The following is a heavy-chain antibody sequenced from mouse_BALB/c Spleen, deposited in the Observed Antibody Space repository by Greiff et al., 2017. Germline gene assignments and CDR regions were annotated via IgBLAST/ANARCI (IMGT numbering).Heavy chain of an antibody. CDR3: TRLGYDGDYYAMDY. J-gene: IGHJ4*01. CDR2: IRLKSNNYAT. CDR1: GFTFSNYW. V-gene: IGHV6-6*02. Sequence: EVKLVESGGGLVQPGGSMKLSCVASGFTFSNYWMNWVRQSPEKGLEWVAEIRLKSNNYATHYAESVKGRFTISRDDSKSSVYLQMNNLRAEDTGIYYCTRLGYDGDYYAMDYWGQGTSVTVSS. D-gene: IGHD2-2*01.